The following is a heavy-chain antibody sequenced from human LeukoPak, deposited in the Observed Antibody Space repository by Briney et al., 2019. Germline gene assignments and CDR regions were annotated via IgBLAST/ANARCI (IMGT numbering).Heavy chain of an antibody. J-gene: IGHJ3*02. CDR1: GFTVSSNY. V-gene: IGHV3-53*01. Sequence: GGSLRLSCAASGFTVSSNYMTWVRRAPGKGLEWVSVIYSGGVSTYYADSVKGRFTISRDNSKNTLYLQMNSLRAEDTAVYYCARLLWPDAFDIWGQGTMVTVFS. CDR3: ARLLWPDAFDI. CDR2: IYSGGVST. D-gene: IGHD3-10*01.